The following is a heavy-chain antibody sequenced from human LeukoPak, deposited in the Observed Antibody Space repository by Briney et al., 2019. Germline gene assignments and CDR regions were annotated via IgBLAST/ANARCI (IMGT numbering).Heavy chain of an antibody. CDR1: GYSISSGYY. CDR2: IYRDGST. CDR3: ATPMVRGVGVY. V-gene: IGHV4-38-2*02. D-gene: IGHD3-10*01. Sequence: SETLSLTCTVSGYSISSGYYWGWIRQPPGKGLEWVANIYRDGSTYYNPSLKSRVTISVDTSKNQFSLKLSSVTAADTAVYYCATPMVRGVGVYWGQGTLVTASS. J-gene: IGHJ4*02.